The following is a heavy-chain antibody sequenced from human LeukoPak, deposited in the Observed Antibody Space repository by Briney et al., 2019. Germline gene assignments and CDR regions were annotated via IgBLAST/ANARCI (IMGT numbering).Heavy chain of an antibody. J-gene: IGHJ4*02. V-gene: IGHV1-2*06. D-gene: IGHD6-19*01. CDR1: GYTFTSYY. CDR3: ASFAVAGYYFDY. Sequence: ASVKVSCKASGYTFTSYYMHWVRQAPGQGLEWMGRINPNSGGTNYAQKFQGRVTMTRDTSISTAYMGLSRLRSDDTAVYYCASFAVAGYYFDYWGQGTLVTVSS. CDR2: INPNSGGT.